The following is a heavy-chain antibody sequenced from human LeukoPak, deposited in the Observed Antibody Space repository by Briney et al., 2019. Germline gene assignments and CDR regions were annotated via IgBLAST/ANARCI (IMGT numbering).Heavy chain of an antibody. CDR1: GFTFSSYA. CDR2: ISGSGGST. CDR3: AKAKGDSGYDFSGDY. Sequence: GGSLRLSCAASGFTFSSYAMSWVRQAPGKGLEWVSAISGSGGSTYYADSVKGRFTISRDNSKNTPYLQMNSLRAEDTAVYYCAKAKGDSGYDFSGDYWGQGTLVTVSS. D-gene: IGHD5-12*01. V-gene: IGHV3-23*01. J-gene: IGHJ4*02.